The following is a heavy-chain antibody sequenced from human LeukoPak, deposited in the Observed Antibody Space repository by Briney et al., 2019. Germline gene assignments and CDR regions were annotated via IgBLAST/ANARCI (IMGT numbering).Heavy chain of an antibody. V-gene: IGHV1-2*02. CDR1: GYTFTGYY. D-gene: IGHD2-2*02. CDR3: ARDLRAPGYCSSTSCYIPDY. CDR2: INPNSGGT. J-gene: IGHJ4*02. Sequence: ASVTVSCKASGYTFTGYYMHWVRQAPGQGLEWMGWINPNSGGTNYAQKFQGRVTMTRDTSISTAYMELSRLRSDDTAVYYCARDLRAPGYCSSTSCYIPDYWGQGTLVTVSS.